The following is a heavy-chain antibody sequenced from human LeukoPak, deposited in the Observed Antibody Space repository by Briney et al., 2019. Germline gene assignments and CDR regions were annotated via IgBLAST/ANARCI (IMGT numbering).Heavy chain of an antibody. D-gene: IGHD6-13*01. Sequence: GASVKVSCKASGYTFTGYDFNWVRQATGQGPEWMGWMNPNSGNTGYAQKFQGRVTMTRDTSTSTVYMELSSLRSEDTAVYYCARDPSGIAGESRFDYWGQGTLVTVSS. J-gene: IGHJ4*02. V-gene: IGHV1-8*01. CDR3: ARDPSGIAGESRFDY. CDR1: GYTFTGYD. CDR2: MNPNSGNT.